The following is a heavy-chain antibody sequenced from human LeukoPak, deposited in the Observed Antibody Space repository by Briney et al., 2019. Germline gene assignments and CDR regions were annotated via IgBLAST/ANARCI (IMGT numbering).Heavy chain of an antibody. Sequence: GMSLRLSCAAPGFIFSDHGMHWVRQAPGKGLEWVAVISHDESQTKYGDSVRGRFTISRDNSKNTLYLQINSLRAEDTAVYYCARDDSPVTTWLDYWGQGTLVTVSS. D-gene: IGHD4-17*01. V-gene: IGHV3-30*03. CDR2: ISHDESQT. CDR1: GFIFSDHG. CDR3: ARDDSPVTTWLDY. J-gene: IGHJ4*02.